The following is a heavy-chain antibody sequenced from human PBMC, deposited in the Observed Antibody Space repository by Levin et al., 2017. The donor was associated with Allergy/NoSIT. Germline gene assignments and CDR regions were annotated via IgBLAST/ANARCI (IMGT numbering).Heavy chain of an antibody. CDR1: GFTFSSYW. V-gene: IGHV3-7*01. CDR3: ARDDGYDYFDY. D-gene: IGHD5-24*01. CDR2: IKQDGSEK. J-gene: IGHJ4*02. Sequence: GESLKISCAASGFTFSSYWMSWVRQAPGKGLEWVANIKQDGSEKYYVDSVKGRFTISRDNAKNSLYLQMNSLRAEDTAVYYCARDDGYDYFDYWGQGTLVTVSS.